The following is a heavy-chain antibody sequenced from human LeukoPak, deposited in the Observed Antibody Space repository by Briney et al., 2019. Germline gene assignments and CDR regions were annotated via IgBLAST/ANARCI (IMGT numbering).Heavy chain of an antibody. CDR2: INYGGTT. Sequence: SETLSLTCTVSGGSISSYYWGWIRQPPGKGLEWIGSINYGGTTYHNPSPKSRVTISVDTSKNQFSLRLTSVTAADTGVYYCARETTTHSGSYSVWGQGTTVTVSS. J-gene: IGHJ6*02. V-gene: IGHV4-39*07. D-gene: IGHD1-26*01. CDR1: GGSISSYY. CDR3: ARETTTHSGSYSV.